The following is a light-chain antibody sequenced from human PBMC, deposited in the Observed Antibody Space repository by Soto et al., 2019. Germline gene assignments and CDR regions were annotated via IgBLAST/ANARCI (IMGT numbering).Light chain of an antibody. Sequence: EIVLTQSPGTLSLSPGERATLSCRASQSVSSSYLAWYQQKPGQAPRLLIYGASSRATGIPDGFSGSGSGTDFTIPISRLDPEDFTVYYWEQYGRSPPTFGQRTKLEIK. V-gene: IGKV3-20*01. CDR2: GAS. CDR3: EQYGRSPPT. CDR1: QSVSSSY. J-gene: IGKJ2*01.